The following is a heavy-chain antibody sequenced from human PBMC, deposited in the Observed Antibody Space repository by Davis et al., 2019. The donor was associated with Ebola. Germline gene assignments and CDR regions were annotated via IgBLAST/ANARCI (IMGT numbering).Heavy chain of an antibody. CDR1: GFTFSSYS. J-gene: IGHJ4*02. V-gene: IGHV3-21*01. CDR3: ARDRSYRFDY. Sequence: GESLKISCAASGFTFSSYSMNWVRQAPGKGLEWVSSISSSSSYIYYADSVKGRFTISRDNAKNSLYLQMNSLRAEDTAVYYCARDRSYRFDYWGQGTLVTVSS. CDR2: ISSSSSYI. D-gene: IGHD3-16*02.